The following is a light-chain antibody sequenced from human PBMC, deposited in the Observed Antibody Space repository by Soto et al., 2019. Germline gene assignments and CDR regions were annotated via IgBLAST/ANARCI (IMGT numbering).Light chain of an antibody. V-gene: IGKV4-1*01. CDR2: WAS. J-gene: IGKJ5*01. CDR1: QSVLYSSKNKNY. CDR3: MQATQFPLT. Sequence: DIVMTQSPDSLAVSLGERATINCKSSQSVLYSSKNKNYLGWYQQKPGQVPKLLIYWASNRFSGVPDRFSGSGAGTDFTLKISRVEPEDVGVYFCMQATQFPLTFGQGTRLEIK.